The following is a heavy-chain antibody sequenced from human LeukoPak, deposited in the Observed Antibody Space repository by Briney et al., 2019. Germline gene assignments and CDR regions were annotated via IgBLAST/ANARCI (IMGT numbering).Heavy chain of an antibody. J-gene: IGHJ5*02. Sequence: SQTLSLTCAISGDSVSSNSAAWSWIRQSPSRGLEWLGRTYYRSKWYNEYAPSVKSRIIINPDTSKNQFSPQLNPVTPEDTAVYYCAKLGDSSTWGQGTLVTVSS. CDR3: AKLGDSST. V-gene: IGHV6-1*01. CDR2: TYYRSKWYN. CDR1: GDSVSSNSAA. D-gene: IGHD6-19*01.